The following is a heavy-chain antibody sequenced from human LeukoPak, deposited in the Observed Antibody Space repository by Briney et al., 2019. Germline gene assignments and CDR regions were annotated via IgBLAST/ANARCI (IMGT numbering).Heavy chain of an antibody. V-gene: IGHV1-69*05. D-gene: IGHD2-2*01. CDR3: ARTPLGYCSSTSCYNWIDP. J-gene: IGHJ5*02. CDR2: IIPIFGTA. CDR1: GGTFTSYA. Sequence: ASVKVSCKASGGTFTSYAISWVRQAPGQGLEWMGGIIPIFGTANYAQKFQGRVTITTDESTSTAYMEMSSLRSEDTAVYYCARTPLGYCSSTSCYNWIDPWGQRNLVTVSS.